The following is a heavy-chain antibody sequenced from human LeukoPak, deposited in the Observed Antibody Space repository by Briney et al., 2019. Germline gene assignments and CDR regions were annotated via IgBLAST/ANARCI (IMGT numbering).Heavy chain of an antibody. D-gene: IGHD6-13*01. CDR3: ARGRVYSSFDY. V-gene: IGHV3-7*04. CDR2: IKEDGSEK. J-gene: IGHJ4*02. CDR1: GFTFSNSW. Sequence: GGSLRLSCAASGFTFSNSWMSWVRQAPGKGLEWVANIKEDGSEKNYVDSVKGRFTISRDNAKNSLYLQMNSLRSEDTAVYYCARGRVYSSFDYWGQGTPVTV.